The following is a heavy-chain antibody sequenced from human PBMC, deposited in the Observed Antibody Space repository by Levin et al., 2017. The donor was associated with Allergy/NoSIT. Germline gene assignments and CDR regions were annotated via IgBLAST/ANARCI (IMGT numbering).Heavy chain of an antibody. Sequence: GGSLRLSCAASGFTFSNYGMHWVRQAPGKGLEWVAVIWYDGSTKYYADSVKGRFTISRDISKNTLYLQMSSLRAEDTAVYYCARDRGNSGCSDYWGQGTLVTVSS. CDR3: ARDRGNSGCSDY. D-gene: IGHD6-19*01. J-gene: IGHJ4*02. CDR2: IWYDGSTK. CDR1: GFTFSNYG. V-gene: IGHV3-33*01.